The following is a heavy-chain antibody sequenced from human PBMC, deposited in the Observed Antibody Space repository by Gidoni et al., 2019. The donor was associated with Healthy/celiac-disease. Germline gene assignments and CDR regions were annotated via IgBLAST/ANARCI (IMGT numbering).Heavy chain of an antibody. V-gene: IGHV3-64D*06. CDR2: ISSNGGST. Sequence: EVQLVESGGGLVQPGGSLRLSCSASGFTFRSYAMHWVRQAPGKGLEYVSAISSNGGSTYYADSVKGRFTISRDNSKNTLYLQMSSLRAEDTAVYYCVKARDYYDSSARHWYFDLWGRGTLVTVSS. J-gene: IGHJ2*01. CDR1: GFTFRSYA. D-gene: IGHD3-22*01. CDR3: VKARDYYDSSARHWYFDL.